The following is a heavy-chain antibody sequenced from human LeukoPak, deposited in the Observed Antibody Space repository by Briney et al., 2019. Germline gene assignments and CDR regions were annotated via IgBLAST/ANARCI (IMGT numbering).Heavy chain of an antibody. CDR3: AREGGIAARPRGLDY. Sequence: PGGSLRLSCAASGFTFSSYWMHWVRQAPGKGLVWVSRINSDGSSTSYADSVKGRFTISRDNAKNTLYLQMNSLRAEDTAVYYCAREGGIAARPRGLDYWGQGTLVTVSS. CDR2: INSDGSST. V-gene: IGHV3-74*01. D-gene: IGHD6-6*01. CDR1: GFTFSSYW. J-gene: IGHJ4*02.